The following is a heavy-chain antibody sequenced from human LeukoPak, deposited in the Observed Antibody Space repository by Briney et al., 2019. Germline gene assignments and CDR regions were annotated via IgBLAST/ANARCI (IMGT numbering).Heavy chain of an antibody. Sequence: PGGSLRLSCAASGFTFSSYAMHWVRQAPGKGLEWVAVISYDGSNKYYADSVKGRFTISRDNSKNTLYLQMNSLRAEDTAVCYCAKDPRLRGASSPYYFAYWGQGTLVTVSS. J-gene: IGHJ4*02. V-gene: IGHV3-30-3*01. CDR2: ISYDGSNK. CDR1: GFTFSSYA. CDR3: AKDPRLRGASSPYYFAY. D-gene: IGHD1-26*01.